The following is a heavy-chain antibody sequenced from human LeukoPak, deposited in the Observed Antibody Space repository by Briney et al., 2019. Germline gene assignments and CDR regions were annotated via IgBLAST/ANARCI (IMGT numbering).Heavy chain of an antibody. Sequence: ASVKVSCKASGYTFTSYGISWVRQAPGQGLEWMGWISAYNGNTNYAQKLQGRVTITADKSTSTAYMELSSLRSEDTAVYYCARSQPAVGAHAFDIWGQGTMVTVSS. CDR2: ISAYNGNT. J-gene: IGHJ3*02. CDR1: GYTFTSYG. V-gene: IGHV1-18*01. D-gene: IGHD1-26*01. CDR3: ARSQPAVGAHAFDI.